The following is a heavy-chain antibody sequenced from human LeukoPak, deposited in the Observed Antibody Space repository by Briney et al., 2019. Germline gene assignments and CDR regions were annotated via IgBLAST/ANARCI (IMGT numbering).Heavy chain of an antibody. CDR1: GFTFSGSA. D-gene: IGHD6-19*01. CDR3: TRLGSSGWYNWFDP. CDR2: IRSKANSYAT. Sequence: GGSLTLSCAASGFTFSGSAMHWVRQASGKGLEWVGRIRSKANSYATAYAASVKGRFTISRDDSKNTAYLQMNSLKTEDTAVYYCTRLGSSGWYNWFDPWGQGTLVTVSS. V-gene: IGHV3-73*01. J-gene: IGHJ5*02.